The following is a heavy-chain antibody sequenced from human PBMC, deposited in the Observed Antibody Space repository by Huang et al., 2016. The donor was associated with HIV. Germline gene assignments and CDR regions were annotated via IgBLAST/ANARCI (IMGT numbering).Heavy chain of an antibody. V-gene: IGHV4-61*09. J-gene: IGHJ2*01. D-gene: IGHD3-10*01. Sequence: QVQLLESGPGLVKPSQTLSLTCTVSGGSISSGSYYWSWIRQPAGKGLEWIGHIHTSGSTNYNPPIKCRVTISVDTSKNQFSLKLSSVTAADTAVYYCARDYGFAFFDLWGRGTLVTVSS. CDR1: GGSISSGSYY. CDR3: ARDYGFAFFDL. CDR2: IHTSGST.